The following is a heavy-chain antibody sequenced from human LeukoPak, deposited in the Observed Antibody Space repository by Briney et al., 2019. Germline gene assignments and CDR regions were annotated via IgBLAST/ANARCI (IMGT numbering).Heavy chain of an antibody. CDR2: FDPEDGET. Sequence: ASVKVSCKVSGYTLTELSMHWVRQAPGKGLEWMGGFDPEDGETIYAQKFQGRVTMTEDTFTDTAYMELSSLRSEDTAVYYCATRGYSYGYPDYWGQGTLVTVS. D-gene: IGHD5-18*01. CDR3: ATRGYSYGYPDY. J-gene: IGHJ4*02. CDR1: GYTLTELS. V-gene: IGHV1-24*01.